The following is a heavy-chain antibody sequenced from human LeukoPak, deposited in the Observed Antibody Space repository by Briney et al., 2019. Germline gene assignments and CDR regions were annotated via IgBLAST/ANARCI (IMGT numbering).Heavy chain of an antibody. J-gene: IGHJ4*02. CDR3: AKDHGSGWLYYFDY. D-gene: IGHD6-19*01. Sequence: PGGSLRLSCAASGFTFSSYGMHWVRQAPGEGLEGVAFIRYDGSNKYYADSVKGRFTISRDNSKNTLYLQMNSLRAEDTAVYYCAKDHGSGWLYYFDYWGQGTLVTVSS. CDR2: IRYDGSNK. V-gene: IGHV3-30*02. CDR1: GFTFSSYG.